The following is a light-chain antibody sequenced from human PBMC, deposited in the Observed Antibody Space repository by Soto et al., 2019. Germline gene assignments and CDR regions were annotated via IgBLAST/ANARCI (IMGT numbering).Light chain of an antibody. V-gene: IGLV2-14*03. CDR1: SSDVGAYNF. CDR3: CSFTSSTTVI. J-gene: IGLJ2*01. CDR2: NVY. Sequence: QSVLTQPASVSGSPGQSITISCTGTSSDVGAYNFVSWHQQHPGKAPKLMIYNVYDRPSGISYRFSGSKSGNTASLTISGLQAEDEADYYCCSFTSSTTVIFGGGTKVTVL.